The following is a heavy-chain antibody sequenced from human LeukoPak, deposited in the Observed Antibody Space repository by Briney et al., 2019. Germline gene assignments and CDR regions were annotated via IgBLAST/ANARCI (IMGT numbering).Heavy chain of an antibody. CDR2: IYYSGST. Sequence: PSEALSLTCTVSGGSISSYYWSWIRQPPGKGLEWIGYIYYSGSTNYNPSLKSRVTISVDTSKNQFSLKLSSVTAVDTAVYYCARRQGYGAHGMDVWGQGTTVTVSS. D-gene: IGHD4-17*01. CDR1: GGSISSYY. J-gene: IGHJ6*02. CDR3: ARRQGYGAHGMDV. V-gene: IGHV4-59*08.